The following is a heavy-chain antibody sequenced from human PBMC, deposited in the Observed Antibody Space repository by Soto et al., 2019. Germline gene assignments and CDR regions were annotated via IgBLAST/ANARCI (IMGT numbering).Heavy chain of an antibody. CDR2: ISYDGSNK. CDR1: GFTFSSYG. V-gene: IGHV3-30*18. CDR3: AKDPFPPGVLGVVVPAAQPLYYYYMDV. Sequence: QVQLVESGGGVVQPGRSLRLSCAASGFTFSSYGMHWVRQAPGKGLEWVAVISYDGSNKYYADSVKGRFTISRDNSKKTLYLQMNSLRAEDTAVYYCAKDPFPPGVLGVVVPAAQPLYYYYMDVWGKGTTVTVSS. J-gene: IGHJ6*03. D-gene: IGHD2-2*01.